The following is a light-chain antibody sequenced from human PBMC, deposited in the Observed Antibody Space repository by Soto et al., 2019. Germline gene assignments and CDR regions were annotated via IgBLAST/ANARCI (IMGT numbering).Light chain of an antibody. CDR2: AAS. V-gene: IGKV1-27*01. J-gene: IGKJ1*01. Sequence: DIQMTQSPTSLSASVGDRVTITCRASQGIGNYLAWYQQKPGKVPKLLIYAASTLQSGVPSRFSGSGSGTNFTLTSSSLQTEDVATYYCQKYNSAPWTFGQGTKVEIK. CDR1: QGIGNY. CDR3: QKYNSAPWT.